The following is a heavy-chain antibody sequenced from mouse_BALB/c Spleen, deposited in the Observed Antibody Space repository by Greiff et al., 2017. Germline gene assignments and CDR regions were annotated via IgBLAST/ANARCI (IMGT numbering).Heavy chain of an antibody. CDR3: AREGNYGSELYYAMDY. D-gene: IGHD1-1*01. Sequence: VQLQQPGAELMKLGAPGKFPSKATGYTFRSYWLAWVKQRPGHGLEWIGKFLLGSGSTNYNEKFKGKATFTADTPSNTAYMQLSSLTSEDSAVYYCAREGNYGSELYYAMDYWGQGTSVTVSA. J-gene: IGHJ4*01. CDR2: FLLGSGST. V-gene: IGHV1-9*01. CDR1: GYTFRSYW.